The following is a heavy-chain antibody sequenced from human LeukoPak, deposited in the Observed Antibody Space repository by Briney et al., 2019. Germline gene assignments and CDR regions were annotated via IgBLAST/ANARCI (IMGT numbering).Heavy chain of an antibody. CDR2: IIPIFGTA. Sequence: SVKVSCTASGGTFSNDAISWARQAPGQGLEWMGGIIPIFGTANYAQKFQGRVTITADESTSTAYMELSSLRSEDTAVYYCACSRLWGGMIVLILLYWGRGTLVTVSS. V-gene: IGHV1-69*01. CDR3: ACSRLWGGMIVLILLY. J-gene: IGHJ4*02. D-gene: IGHD3-16*01. CDR1: GGTFSNDA.